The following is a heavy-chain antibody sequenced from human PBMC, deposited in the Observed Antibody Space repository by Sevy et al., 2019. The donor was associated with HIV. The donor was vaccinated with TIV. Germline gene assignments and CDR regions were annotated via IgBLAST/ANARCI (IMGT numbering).Heavy chain of an antibody. Sequence: GGSLRLSCAASGFTFSSYWMSWVRQAPGKGLEWVANIKQDGSEKYYVDSVKGRFTISRDNAKNSLYLQMNSLRAEDTAVYYCARDQYSNYYDSSGCYWYRGYYFDYWGQGTLVTVSS. CDR1: GFTFSSYW. V-gene: IGHV3-7*01. D-gene: IGHD3-22*01. CDR2: IKQDGSEK. CDR3: ARDQYSNYYDSSGCYWYRGYYFDY. J-gene: IGHJ4*02.